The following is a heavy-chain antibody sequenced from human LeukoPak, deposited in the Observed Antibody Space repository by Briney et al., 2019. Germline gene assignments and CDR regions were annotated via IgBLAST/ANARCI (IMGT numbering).Heavy chain of an antibody. D-gene: IGHD3-10*01. V-gene: IGHV1-69*05. Sequence: SVKVSCKASGGTFSSYAISWVRQAPGQGLEWMGRIIPIFGTANYAQEFQGRVTITTDESTSTAYMELSSLRSEDTAVYYCAIGFGQYYFDYWGQGTLVTVSS. CDR3: AIGFGQYYFDY. J-gene: IGHJ4*02. CDR2: IIPIFGTA. CDR1: GGTFSSYA.